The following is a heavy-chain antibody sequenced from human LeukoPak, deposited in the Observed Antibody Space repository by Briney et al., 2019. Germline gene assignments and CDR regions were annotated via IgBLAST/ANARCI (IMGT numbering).Heavy chain of an antibody. D-gene: IGHD2-15*01. CDR3: ARDLLTATQYYGMDV. CDR2: INPKSGGT. J-gene: IGHJ6*02. CDR1: GYTFTSYG. V-gene: IGHV1-2*02. Sequence: ASAKVSCKASGYTFTSYGISWVRQAPGQGLEWMGWINPKSGGTNYAQKFQGRVTMTRDTSISTAYMELSRLRSDDTAVYYCARDLLTATQYYGMDVWGQGTTVTVSS.